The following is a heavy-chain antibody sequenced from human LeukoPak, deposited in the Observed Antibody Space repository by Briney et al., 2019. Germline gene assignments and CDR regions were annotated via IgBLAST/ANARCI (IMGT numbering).Heavy chain of an antibody. J-gene: IGHJ4*02. CDR1: GYTFTSYG. D-gene: IGHD3-16*02. CDR3: ARDDHVWGSYRSGFDY. Sequence: ASVKVSCKASGYTFTSYGISWVRQAPGQGLEWMGWISAYNGNTNYAQKLQGRVTMTTDTSTSTAYMELRSLRSDDTAVYYCARDDHVWGSYRSGFDYWGQGTLVTVS. V-gene: IGHV1-18*01. CDR2: ISAYNGNT.